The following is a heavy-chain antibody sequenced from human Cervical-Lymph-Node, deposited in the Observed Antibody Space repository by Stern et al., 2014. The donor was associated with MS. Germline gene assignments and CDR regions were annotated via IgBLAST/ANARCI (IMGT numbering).Heavy chain of an antibody. CDR1: GFTFSSYG. CDR3: ARGHIPYAYNYLFDY. V-gene: IGHV3-33*01. CDR2: AWYDGSTA. Sequence: QVQLVQSGGGVVQPGTSLRLSCAASGFTFSSYGLHWVRQAPGKGREWVVFAWYDGSTAYYTNSVKGRFTISRDNSKNTLSLQMNSLTAEDTAVYYCARGHIPYAYNYLFDYWGQGTLVTVSS. D-gene: IGHD5-24*01. J-gene: IGHJ4*02.